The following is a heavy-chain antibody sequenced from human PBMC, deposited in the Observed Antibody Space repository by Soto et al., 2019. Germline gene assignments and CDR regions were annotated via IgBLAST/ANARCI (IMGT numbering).Heavy chain of an antibody. J-gene: IGHJ4*02. D-gene: IGHD2-15*01. CDR2: IKTDGSIT. Sequence: GGSLRLSCAASGFTFSAHWMHWVRQAPGKGLVWVSHIKTDGSITRDADSVKGRFTISRDNARNTLYLQMNSLRAEDTAVYYCARDNKWSLDYWGQGTLVTVSS. CDR3: ARDNKWSLDY. CDR1: GFTFSAHW. V-gene: IGHV3-74*01.